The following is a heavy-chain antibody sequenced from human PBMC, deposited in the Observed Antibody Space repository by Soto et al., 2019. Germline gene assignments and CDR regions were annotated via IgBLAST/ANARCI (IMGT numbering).Heavy chain of an antibody. CDR1: GYTFITYD. D-gene: IGHD1-20*01. J-gene: IGHJ4*02. V-gene: IGHV1-8*01. CDR3: ASIKERSGPNDFDS. Sequence: QVQLVQSGAEVKKPGASVKVSCKASGYTFITYDINWVRQAAGQGLEWMGWMNPNNGNAGYAQQFQGRVTMTRNASISAAYMEMSSLIFDDTAVYFCASIKERSGPNDFDSWGQGSLVTVSS. CDR2: MNPNNGNA.